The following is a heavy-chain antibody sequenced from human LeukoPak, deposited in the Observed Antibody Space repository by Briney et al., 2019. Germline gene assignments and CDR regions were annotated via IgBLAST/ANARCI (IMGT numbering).Heavy chain of an antibody. CDR1: GFTFSSYA. J-gene: IGHJ4*02. CDR3: AKVTPYYDFWSGYYSPTPDY. D-gene: IGHD3-3*01. V-gene: IGHV3-23*01. CDR2: ISGSGGST. Sequence: PGGSLRLSCAASGFTFSSYAMSWVRQAPGKGLEWVSAISGSGGSTYYADSVKGRFTISRDNSKNTLYLQMNSLRAEDTAVYYCAKVTPYYDFWSGYYSPTPDYWGQGTLVTVSS.